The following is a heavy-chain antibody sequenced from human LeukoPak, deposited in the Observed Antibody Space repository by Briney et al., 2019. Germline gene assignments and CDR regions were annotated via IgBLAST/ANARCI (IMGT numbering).Heavy chain of an antibody. CDR1: GVTFSNYG. V-gene: IGHV3-30*02. Sequence: GGSLRLSCGASGVTFSNYGMLWGRQAPGKGLEWVAFIRYGGSNKLYADSVKGRFTISRDNSKNTLYLQINSVRAEDTAVYYCLRDNPLYYWGQGTLVIVSS. CDR3: LRDNPLYY. J-gene: IGHJ4*02. D-gene: IGHD1-14*01. CDR2: IRYGGSNK.